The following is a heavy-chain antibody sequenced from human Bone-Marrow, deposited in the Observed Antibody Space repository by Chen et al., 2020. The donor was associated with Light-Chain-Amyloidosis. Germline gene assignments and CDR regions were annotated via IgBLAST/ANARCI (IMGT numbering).Heavy chain of an antibody. J-gene: IGHJ4*02. Sequence: QVQLQESGPGLVKHSQTLSLTCTVSGGSINSASYYWGWIRQHPGKGLEWIGYMYYRWSTYYNPSLGSRVTISLDTSQNQFSLRLNSVTAADTAVYYCARATVVTSAIGFFDSWGQGTLVTVSS. CDR3: ARATVVTSAIGFFDS. D-gene: IGHD2-2*02. CDR2: MYYRWST. CDR1: GGSINSASYY. V-gene: IGHV4-31*03.